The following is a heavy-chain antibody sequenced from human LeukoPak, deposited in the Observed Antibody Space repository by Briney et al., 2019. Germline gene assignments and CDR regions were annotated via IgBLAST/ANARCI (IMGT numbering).Heavy chain of an antibody. V-gene: IGHV1-69*06. CDR3: ARVLRYFDWLYKDLYYFDY. D-gene: IGHD3-9*01. J-gene: IGHJ4*02. Sequence: ASVKVSCKASGGTFSNYSITWVRQAPGQGLEWMGGIIPIFGTTNYAQKFQGRVTITADKSTATAYMELSSLRSEDTAVYYCARVLRYFDWLYKDLYYFDYWGQGTLVTVSS. CDR1: GGTFSNYS. CDR2: IIPIFGTT.